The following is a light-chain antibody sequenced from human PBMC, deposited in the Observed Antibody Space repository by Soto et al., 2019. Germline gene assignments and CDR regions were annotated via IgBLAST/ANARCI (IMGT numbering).Light chain of an antibody. V-gene: IGKV3-20*01. CDR2: DAS. J-gene: IGKJ4*01. CDR1: QSVRNNY. CDR3: QQYGRSALT. Sequence: EIVLTQSPDTLSLSPGERATLSCRASQSVRNNYLAWYQQNPGPAPRFLIYDASSRDTGIPARFIGSGSGTDFAIHISILEPEDFAVYYCQQYGRSALTFGGATKLEIQ.